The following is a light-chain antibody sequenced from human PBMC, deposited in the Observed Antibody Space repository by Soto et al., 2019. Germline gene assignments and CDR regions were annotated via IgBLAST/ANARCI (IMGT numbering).Light chain of an antibody. CDR2: GAS. Sequence: ENVLTQSPGTLSLSPGERATLSCRASQSFSGNYLAWYQQKPGQAPRLLIYGASRRATGIPDRFSGSGSGTDFNLTISSLQPEDFATYYCQQTYSISWFGQGTKVDIK. CDR1: QSFSGNY. CDR3: QQTYSISW. V-gene: IGKV3-20*01. J-gene: IGKJ1*01.